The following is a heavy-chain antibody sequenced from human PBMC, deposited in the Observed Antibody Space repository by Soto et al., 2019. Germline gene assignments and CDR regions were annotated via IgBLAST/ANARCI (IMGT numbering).Heavy chain of an antibody. Sequence: KTWETLSLTCSVSGDSISNLDYFWAWIRQPPGQALEYIGYIYKSATTYYNPSFESRVAISVDTSKSQFSLNVTSVTAADTAVYFCARGRYCLTGRCFPNWFDSWGQGALVTVS. CDR3: ARGRYCLTGRCFPNWFDS. CDR1: GDSISNLDYF. J-gene: IGHJ5*01. D-gene: IGHD7-27*01. CDR2: IYKSATT. V-gene: IGHV4-30-4*01.